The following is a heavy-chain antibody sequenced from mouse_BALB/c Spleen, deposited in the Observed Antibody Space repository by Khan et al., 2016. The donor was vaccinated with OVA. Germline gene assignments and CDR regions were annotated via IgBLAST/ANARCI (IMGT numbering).Heavy chain of an antibody. CDR2: LGPGSGST. V-gene: IGHV1S41*01. D-gene: IGHD1-1*01. J-gene: IGHJ4*01. CDR1: GCTFTSYW. CDR3: ARSNYYGGSLYAMDY. Sequence: DLVKPGASVKLSCKASGCTFTSYWIYWIKQRPGEGLEWIGRLGPGSGSTYYNEMFKDKATLTVDTSSSTSYIQLSSLSSEDSTVYFCARSNYYGGSLYAMDYWGQGTSVTVSS.